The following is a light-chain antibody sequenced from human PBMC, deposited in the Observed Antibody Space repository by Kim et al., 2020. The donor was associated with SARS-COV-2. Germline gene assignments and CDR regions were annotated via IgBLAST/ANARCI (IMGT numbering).Light chain of an antibody. V-gene: IGKV1-5*01. CDR2: DAS. CDR3: QQYNDYPLT. Sequence: SASVGDRVTITCRASQSLGNWLAWYQQKPGKTPNLLIYDASSLESGVPSRFSGSGSATEFTLTISSLQPDDFATYYCQQYNDYPLTFGGGTKVEIK. CDR1: QSLGNW. J-gene: IGKJ4*01.